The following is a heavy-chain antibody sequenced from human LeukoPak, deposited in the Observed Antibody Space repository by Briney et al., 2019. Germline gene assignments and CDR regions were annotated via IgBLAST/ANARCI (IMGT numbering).Heavy chain of an antibody. CDR1: GGSISSSYW. D-gene: IGHD6-19*01. CDR2: MYHSGST. CDR3: ATNSGWRFDY. J-gene: IGHJ4*02. Sequence: PSGTLSLTCAVFGGSISSSYWWSWVRQPPGKGLEWIGEMYHSGSTNYNPPLKSRVTISLDNSKNQFSLKLSSVTAADTAVYYCATNSGWRFDYWGQGTLVTVSS. V-gene: IGHV4-4*02.